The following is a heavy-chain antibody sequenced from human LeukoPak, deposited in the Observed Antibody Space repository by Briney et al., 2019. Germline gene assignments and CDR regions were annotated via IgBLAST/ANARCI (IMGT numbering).Heavy chain of an antibody. CDR3: ARESSNGWFDP. V-gene: IGHV1-18*01. CDR1: GYTFSRFG. Sequence: ASMKVSCKTSGYTFSRFGISWVRQAPGQGLEWMGWISGYDGNTNYPQRLQGRVTIATDTSTSTAYMELRNLRSDDTAVYYCARESSNGWFDPWGQGTLVTVSS. CDR2: ISGYDGNT. D-gene: IGHD2-8*01. J-gene: IGHJ5*02.